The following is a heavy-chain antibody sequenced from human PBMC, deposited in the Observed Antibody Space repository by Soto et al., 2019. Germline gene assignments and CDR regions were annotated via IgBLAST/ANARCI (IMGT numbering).Heavy chain of an antibody. D-gene: IGHD3-3*01. CDR1: GDSISGNTYY. V-gene: IGHV4-39*01. CDR3: VMTGDFWSGYYAGSSFDY. J-gene: IGHJ4*02. CDR2: IYFSGST. Sequence: SETLSLTCSVSGDSISGNTYYWNWIRQPPGKGLEWIGSIYFSGSTYHNPSLESRVTISVDASKNQFSLKLNSVTAADTAVYYCVMTGDFWSGYYAGSSFDYWGQGMLVT.